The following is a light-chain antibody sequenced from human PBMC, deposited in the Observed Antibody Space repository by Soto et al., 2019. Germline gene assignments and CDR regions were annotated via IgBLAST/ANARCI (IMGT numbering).Light chain of an antibody. J-gene: IGKJ2*01. Sequence: EIVMTQSPDTLSVSPGERATLSCRASQSVRSNLAWYQQKPGQAPRLLIYGASTRVTGIPARFSGSGSGTEFTLTISSLQSEDFAVYYCQQYNNWPPMYTFGQGTKLEIK. CDR3: QQYNNWPPMYT. CDR1: QSVRSN. CDR2: GAS. V-gene: IGKV3-15*01.